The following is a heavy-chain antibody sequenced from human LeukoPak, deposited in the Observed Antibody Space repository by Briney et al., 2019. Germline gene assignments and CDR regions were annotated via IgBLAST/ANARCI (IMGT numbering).Heavy chain of an antibody. Sequence: GGSLRLSCAASGFTFSTSALSWVRQAPGKGLEWVSTLRGRDEATFYADSVKGRFTVSRDISKNTLSLQMSSLRAEDTAVYYCARVRELLGTNYYYGMDVWGQGTTVTVSS. CDR1: GFTFSTSA. J-gene: IGHJ6*02. CDR3: ARVRELLGTNYYYGMDV. CDR2: LRGRDEAT. D-gene: IGHD1-26*01. V-gene: IGHV3-23*01.